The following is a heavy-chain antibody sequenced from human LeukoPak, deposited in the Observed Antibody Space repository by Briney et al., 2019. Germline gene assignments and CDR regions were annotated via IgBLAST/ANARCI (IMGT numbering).Heavy chain of an antibody. CDR2: IYSGGST. J-gene: IGHJ4*02. D-gene: IGHD3-22*01. CDR3: ARDYYDSSSGY. Sequence: GGSPRLSCAASGFTVSSNYMSWVRQAPGKGLEWVSVIYSGGSTYYADSVKGRFTISRDNSKNTLYLQMNSLRAEDTAVYYCARDYYDSSSGYWGQGTLVTVSS. CDR1: GFTVSSNY. V-gene: IGHV3-66*01.